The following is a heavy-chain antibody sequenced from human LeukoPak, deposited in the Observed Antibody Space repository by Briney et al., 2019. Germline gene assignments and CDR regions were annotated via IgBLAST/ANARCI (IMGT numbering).Heavy chain of an antibody. D-gene: IGHD6-13*01. CDR1: GFTFDDYA. J-gene: IGHJ5*02. CDR3: AKDGYSSSWYENNWFDP. Sequence: GGSLRLSCAASGFTFDDYAMHWVRQAPGKGLEWVSLISWDGGSTYYADSVKGRFTISRDDSKNTLYLQMKSLRAEDTAVYYCAKDGYSSSWYENNWFDPWGQGTLVTVSS. V-gene: IGHV3-43D*03. CDR2: ISWDGGST.